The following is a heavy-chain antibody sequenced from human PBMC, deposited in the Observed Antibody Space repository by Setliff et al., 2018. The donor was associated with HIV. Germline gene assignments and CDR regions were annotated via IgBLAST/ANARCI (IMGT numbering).Heavy chain of an antibody. CDR3: ARDHYLGLDY. Sequence: AGGSLRLSCVGSGFMFNDYGMSWVRQVPGKGLEWVAGISWDGMKTTYGDSVRGRFTISRDNVEKSVYLQMNRLRNEDTARYYCARDHYLGLDYWGQGSLVTVSS. V-gene: IGHV3-20*04. D-gene: IGHD7-27*01. CDR1: GFMFNDYG. J-gene: IGHJ4*02. CDR2: ISWDGMKT.